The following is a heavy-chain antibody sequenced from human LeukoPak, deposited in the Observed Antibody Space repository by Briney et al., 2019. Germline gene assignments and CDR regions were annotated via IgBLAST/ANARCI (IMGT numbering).Heavy chain of an antibody. J-gene: IGHJ5*02. CDR1: GDSISSDY. CDR2: IYYSGST. D-gene: IGHD1-26*01. CDR3: ARRGGNYYGWFDP. Sequence: PSETLSLTCTVSGDSISSDYWSWIRQPPGKGLEWIGYIYYSGSTNYNPSLKSRVTISLDTSRNQFSLKLSSVTVADTAVYFCARRGGNYYGWFDPWGQGTLVTVSS. V-gene: IGHV4-59*08.